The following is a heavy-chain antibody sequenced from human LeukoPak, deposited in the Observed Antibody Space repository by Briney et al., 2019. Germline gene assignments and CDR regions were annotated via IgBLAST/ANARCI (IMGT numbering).Heavy chain of an antibody. V-gene: IGHV1-46*01. J-gene: IGHJ6*03. CDR3: ARGSEYYNYMDV. CDR1: GYTFTSYY. Sequence: ASVKVSCKASGYTFTSYYMHWVRQAPGQGLEWMGIINPSGGSTSYAQKLQGRVTMTTDTSTSTAYMELRSLRSDDTAVYYCARGSEYYNYMDVWGKGTTVTISS. CDR2: INPSGGST.